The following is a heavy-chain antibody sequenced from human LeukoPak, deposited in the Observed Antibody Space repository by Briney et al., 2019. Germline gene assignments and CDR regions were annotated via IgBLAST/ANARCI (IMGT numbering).Heavy chain of an antibody. J-gene: IGHJ4*02. V-gene: IGHV4-39*07. D-gene: IGHD5-18*01. CDR1: GGSISTSGYY. CDR3: ARSTRYSYRPLLGY. CDR2: INHSGST. Sequence: SETLSLTCTVSGGSISTSGYYWSWIRQPPGKGLEWIGEINHSGSTNYNPSLKSRVTISVDTSKNQFSLKLSSVTAADTAVYYCARSTRYSYRPLLGYWGQGTLVTVSS.